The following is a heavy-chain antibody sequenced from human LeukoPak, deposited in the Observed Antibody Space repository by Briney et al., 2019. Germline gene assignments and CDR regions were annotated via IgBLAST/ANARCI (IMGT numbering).Heavy chain of an antibody. CDR2: INDSGST. V-gene: IGHV4-59*01. Sequence: SETLSLTCTVSGGSISSYYWSWIRQPPGKRLEWIGHINDSGSTKYNPSLKGRVTMSVDMSKDQVSLNLRSVTAADTAVYYCARVPREGGGGYYYYYGLDVWGPGTTVIVSS. CDR1: GGSISSYY. D-gene: IGHD1-26*01. J-gene: IGHJ6*02. CDR3: ARVPREGGGGYYYYYGLDV.